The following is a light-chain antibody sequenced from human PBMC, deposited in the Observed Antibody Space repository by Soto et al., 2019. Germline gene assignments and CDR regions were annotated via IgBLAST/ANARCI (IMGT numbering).Light chain of an antibody. CDR2: DVS. Sequence: QSVLTHPASVSGSPGQSITISCTGTSSDLGVYNYVSWYQRHPGKVPKLMIYDVSNRPSGVSNRFSGSKSGNTASLTISGLQAEDEADYYCSSYTSSRTPYVFGTGTKVTVL. V-gene: IGLV2-14*01. CDR1: SSDLGVYNY. J-gene: IGLJ1*01. CDR3: SSYTSSRTPYV.